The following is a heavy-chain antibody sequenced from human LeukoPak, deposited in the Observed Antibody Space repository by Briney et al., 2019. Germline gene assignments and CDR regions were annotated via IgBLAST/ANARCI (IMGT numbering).Heavy chain of an antibody. J-gene: IGHJ4*02. CDR3: ARVGMATILYFDY. CDR1: GYSISSGYY. Sequence: SETLSLTCTVSGYSISSGYYWGWIRQPPGKGLEWIGSIYHSGSTYYNPSLKSRVTISVDTSKNQFSLKLSSVTAADTAVYYCARVGMATILYFDYWGQGTLVTVSS. CDR2: IYHSGST. D-gene: IGHD5-24*01. V-gene: IGHV4-38-2*02.